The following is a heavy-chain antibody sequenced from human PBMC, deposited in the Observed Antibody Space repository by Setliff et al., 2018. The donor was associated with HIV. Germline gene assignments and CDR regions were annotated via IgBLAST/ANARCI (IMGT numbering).Heavy chain of an antibody. CDR3: ARFDVTPMTTRDY. D-gene: IGHD4-17*01. V-gene: IGHV4-34*01. CDR1: GASFTDYY. CDR2: IHHTGHI. J-gene: IGHJ4*02. Sequence: SETLSLTRAFYGASFTDYYWNWIRQPPGKGLEWIGEIHHTGHINYNPSFKSRVTMSLDMSTNQFSLKMASMTAADSAVYYCARFDVTPMTTRDYWGQGTQVTVSS.